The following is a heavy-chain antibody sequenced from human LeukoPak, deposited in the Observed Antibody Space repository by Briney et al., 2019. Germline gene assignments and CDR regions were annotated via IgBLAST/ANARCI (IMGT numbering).Heavy chain of an antibody. D-gene: IGHD3-22*01. Sequence: GRSLRLSCAASGFTFSGYGMHWVRQAPGKGLEWVAVIWYDGSNKYYADSVKGRFTISRDNSKNTLHLQMNSLGAEDTAVYYCAKDINYDSSGYFIDYWGQGTLVTVSS. V-gene: IGHV3-33*06. CDR1: GFTFSGYG. CDR2: IWYDGSNK. J-gene: IGHJ4*02. CDR3: AKDINYDSSGYFIDY.